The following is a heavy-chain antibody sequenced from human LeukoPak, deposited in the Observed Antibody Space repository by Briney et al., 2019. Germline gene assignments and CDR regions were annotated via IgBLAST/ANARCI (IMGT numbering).Heavy chain of an antibody. Sequence: GGSLRLPCAASKFTFSHYGMHWVRQAPGKGLRWVAVIWSDGTNQYYADSVKGRFTISRDNFNNMVYLQMNSLRVDDTGVYYCARDAQRGFDYSNSLEYWGQGALVTVSS. CDR2: IWSDGTNQ. J-gene: IGHJ4*02. CDR1: KFTFSHYG. D-gene: IGHD4-11*01. V-gene: IGHV3-33*01. CDR3: ARDAQRGFDYSNSLEY.